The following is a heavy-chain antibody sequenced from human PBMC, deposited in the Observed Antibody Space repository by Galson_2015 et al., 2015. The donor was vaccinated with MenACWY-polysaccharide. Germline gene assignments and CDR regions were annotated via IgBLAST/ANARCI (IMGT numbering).Heavy chain of an antibody. CDR3: AHVMIAFGGVIGDDAFDV. V-gene: IGHV2-5*02. J-gene: IGHJ3*01. D-gene: IGHD3-16*01. Sequence: PALVKPTQTLTLTCTFSGFSLITNGVGVTWIRQPPGKALEWLAVIYWDGDNRYSPSLRSRLTVTKDTSKNQVVLTMTNMDPVDTATYYCAHVMIAFGGVIGDDAFDVWGQGTMVTVSS. CDR1: GFSLITNGVG. CDR2: IYWDGDN.